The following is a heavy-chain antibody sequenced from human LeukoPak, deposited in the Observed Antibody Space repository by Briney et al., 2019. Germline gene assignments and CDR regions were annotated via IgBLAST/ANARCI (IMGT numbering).Heavy chain of an antibody. CDR1: GFTVNSNY. CDR3: ARGLQWLLD. Sequence: GGSLRLSCAASGFTVNSNYMTWVRQAPGKGLEWVSVIYSGGSTYYADSVRGRFTISRDNSKNTLYLQMNTLRTEDTAVYYCARGLQWLLDRGQGTLVTVSS. J-gene: IGHJ4*02. D-gene: IGHD3-3*01. CDR2: IYSGGST. V-gene: IGHV3-66*02.